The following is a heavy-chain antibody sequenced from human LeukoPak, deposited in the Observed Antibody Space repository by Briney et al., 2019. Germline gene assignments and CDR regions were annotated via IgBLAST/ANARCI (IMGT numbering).Heavy chain of an antibody. CDR2: IKQDGSEK. CDR3: AKAILKSLNWNDGDY. J-gene: IGHJ4*02. CDR1: GFTFSSYW. Sequence: PGGSLRLSCAASGFTFSSYWMSWVRQAPGKGLEWVANIKQDGSEKYYVDSVKGRFTISRDNAKNSLYLQMNSLRAEDTAVYYCAKAILKSLNWNDGDYWGQGTLVTVSS. V-gene: IGHV3-7*01. D-gene: IGHD1-1*01.